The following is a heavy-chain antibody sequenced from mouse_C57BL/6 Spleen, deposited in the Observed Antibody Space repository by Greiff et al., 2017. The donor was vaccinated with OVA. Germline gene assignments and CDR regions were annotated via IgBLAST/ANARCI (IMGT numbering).Heavy chain of an antibody. J-gene: IGHJ1*03. D-gene: IGHD2-3*01. V-gene: IGHV6-3*01. CDR1: GFTFSNYW. CDR2: IRLKSDNYAT. CDR3: TDGYYTYWYFDV. Sequence: EVKVEESGGGLVQPGGSMKLSCVASGFTFSNYWMNWVRQSPEKGLEWVAQIRLKSDNYATHYAESVKGRFTISRDDSKSSVYLQMNNLRAEDTGIYYCTDGYYTYWYFDVWGTGTTVTVSS.